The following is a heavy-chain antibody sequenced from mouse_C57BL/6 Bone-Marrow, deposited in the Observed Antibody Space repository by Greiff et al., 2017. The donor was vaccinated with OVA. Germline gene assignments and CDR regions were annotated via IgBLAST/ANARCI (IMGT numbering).Heavy chain of an antibody. J-gene: IGHJ1*03. Sequence: QVQLQQPGAELVRPGSSVKLSCKASGYTFTSYWMDWVKQRPGQGLEWIGNIYPSDSETHYNQKFKDKATLTVDKSSSTAYMQLSSLTSEDSAVYYCARSDWVYWYFDVWGTGTTVTVSS. D-gene: IGHD4-1*01. V-gene: IGHV1-61*01. CDR2: IYPSDSET. CDR1: GYTFTSYW. CDR3: ARSDWVYWYFDV.